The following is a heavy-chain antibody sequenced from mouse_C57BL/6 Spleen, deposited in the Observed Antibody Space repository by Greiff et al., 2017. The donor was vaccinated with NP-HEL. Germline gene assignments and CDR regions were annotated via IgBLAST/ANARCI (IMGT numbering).Heavy chain of an antibody. CDR2: IYPGDGDT. D-gene: IGHD1-1*01. V-gene: IGHV1-80*01. J-gene: IGHJ4*01. Sequence: VQLQQSGAELVKPGASVKISCKASGYAFSSYWMNWVKQRPGKGLEWIGQIYPGDGDTNYNGKFKGKATLTADKSSSTAYMQLSSLTSEDSAVYFCARDYYGSSNGAMDYWGQGTSVTVSS. CDR1: GYAFSSYW. CDR3: ARDYYGSSNGAMDY.